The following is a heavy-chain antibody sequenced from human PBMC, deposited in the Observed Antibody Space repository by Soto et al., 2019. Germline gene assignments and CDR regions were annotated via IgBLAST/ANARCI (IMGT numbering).Heavy chain of an antibody. D-gene: IGHD3-3*01. Sequence: GASVKVSCKASGYTFTSYGISWVRQAPGQGLEWMGWISAYNGNTNYAQKLQGRVTMTTDTSTSTAYMELRSLRSDDTAVYYCARGGITIFGVVPLDGMDVWGQGTTVTVSS. J-gene: IGHJ6*02. CDR2: ISAYNGNT. V-gene: IGHV1-18*01. CDR3: ARGGITIFGVVPLDGMDV. CDR1: GYTFTSYG.